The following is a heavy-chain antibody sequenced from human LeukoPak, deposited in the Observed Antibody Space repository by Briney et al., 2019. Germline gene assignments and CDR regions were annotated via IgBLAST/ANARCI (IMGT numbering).Heavy chain of an antibody. CDR3: AREEGYSSGWYFIRASDI. V-gene: IGHV1-2*02. D-gene: IGHD6-19*01. J-gene: IGHJ3*02. CDR2: INPNSGGT. Sequence: ASVKVSCKASGYTFTGYYMHWVRQAPGQGLEWMGWINPNSGGTNYAQKFQGRVTMTRDTSISTAYMELSRLRSDDTAVYYCAREEGYSSGWYFIRASDIWGQGTMVTVSS. CDR1: GYTFTGYY.